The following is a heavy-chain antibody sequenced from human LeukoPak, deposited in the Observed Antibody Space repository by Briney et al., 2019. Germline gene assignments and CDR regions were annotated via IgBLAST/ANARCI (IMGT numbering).Heavy chain of an antibody. V-gene: IGHV4-61*02. CDR1: GGSISSGSYY. D-gene: IGHD3-16*01. J-gene: IGHJ6*02. Sequence: TLSLTCTVSGGSISSGSYYWSWIRQPAGKGLEWIGRIYTSGSTNYNPSLKSRVTISVDTSKNQFSLKLSSVTAEDTAVYYCARDLDGVYYGMDVWGQGTTVTVSS. CDR2: IYTSGST. CDR3: ARDLDGVYYGMDV.